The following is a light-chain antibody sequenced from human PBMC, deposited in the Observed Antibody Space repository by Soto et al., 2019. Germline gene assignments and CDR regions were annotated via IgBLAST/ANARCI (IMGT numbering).Light chain of an antibody. CDR3: CSYAGGGAWV. CDR2: EVS. CDR1: SSDVGGYNY. V-gene: IGLV2-14*01. Sequence: QSALTQPASVSGSPGQSITISCTGTSSDVGGYNYVSWYQQRPGKAPKLMIYEVSNRPSGVSNRFSGSKSANTASLTISGLQAEDEADYYCCSYAGGGAWVFGGGTQLTVL. J-gene: IGLJ3*02.